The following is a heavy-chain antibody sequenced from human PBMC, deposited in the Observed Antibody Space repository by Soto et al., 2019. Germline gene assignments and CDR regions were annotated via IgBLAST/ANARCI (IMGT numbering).Heavy chain of an antibody. D-gene: IGHD2-2*01. J-gene: IGHJ6*03. Sequence: SETLSLTCTVSGGSISSYYWSWIRQPPGKGLEWIGYIYYSGSTNYNPSLKSRVTISVDTSKNQFSLKLSSVTAADTAVYYCARSDCSSTSCFMYYYYMDVWGKGTTVTVSS. V-gene: IGHV4-59*01. CDR3: ARSDCSSTSCFMYYYYMDV. CDR2: IYYSGST. CDR1: GGSISSYY.